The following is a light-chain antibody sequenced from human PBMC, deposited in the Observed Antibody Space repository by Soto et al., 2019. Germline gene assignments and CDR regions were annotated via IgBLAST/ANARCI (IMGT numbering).Light chain of an antibody. CDR1: SSDVGTYNL. CDR3: RSYAGTGTWV. J-gene: IGLJ3*02. CDR2: EVT. Sequence: QSALTQPASVSGSPGQSITISCTGTSSDVGTYNLVSWYQQYPGKAPKVVISEVTQRPSGVSDRFSGSKSGNMASLTISGLQPEDEADYYCRSYAGTGTWVFGGGTKVTVL. V-gene: IGLV2-23*02.